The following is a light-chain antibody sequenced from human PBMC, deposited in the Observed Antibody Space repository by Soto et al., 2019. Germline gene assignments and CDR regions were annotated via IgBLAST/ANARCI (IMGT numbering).Light chain of an antibody. CDR3: HQSYSTPRT. V-gene: IGKV1-39*01. CDR1: QSITTY. Sequence: DIPMTQSPSSLYAPVEDSVTTACRASQSITTYLNWYQQKPGRDPKLLIYAAATLQSWVASRFSGSGYGSDFTLSFSSLQPEDFATYYCHQSYSTPRTFGQVTKLEVK. CDR2: AAA. J-gene: IGKJ2*01.